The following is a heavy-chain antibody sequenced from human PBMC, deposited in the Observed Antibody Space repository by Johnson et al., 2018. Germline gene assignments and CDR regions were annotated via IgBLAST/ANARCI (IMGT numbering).Heavy chain of an antibody. CDR3: VKDIRGSSGAYCFDS. J-gene: IGHJ4*02. Sequence: VQLVEAGGAVVQPGGSLRLCCAASGFTFNDYTMHWVRQAPGKGLEWVSLITWDGVLAYYADSVKGRFTISRDKIKKSLHLEVSRLTTDDTGFYFCVKDIRGSSGAYCFDSWGQGTLVTVSS. CDR2: ITWDGVLA. V-gene: IGHV3-43*01. D-gene: IGHD1-26*01. CDR1: GFTFNDYT.